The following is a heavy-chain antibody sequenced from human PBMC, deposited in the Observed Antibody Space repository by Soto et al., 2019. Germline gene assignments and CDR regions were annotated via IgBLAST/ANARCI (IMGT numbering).Heavy chain of an antibody. Sequence: GEALKISCKGSGYSFTSYWIGWVRQMPGKGLEWMGIIYPGDSDTRYSTSFQGQVTISAAKSISTAYLQWSSLKASDTAMYYFARSGVYGSVSYYNAFDIWGQGTMVTVSS. CDR1: GYSFTSYW. V-gene: IGHV5-51*01. J-gene: IGHJ3*02. CDR3: ARSGVYGSVSYYNAFDI. D-gene: IGHD3-10*01. CDR2: IYPGDSDT.